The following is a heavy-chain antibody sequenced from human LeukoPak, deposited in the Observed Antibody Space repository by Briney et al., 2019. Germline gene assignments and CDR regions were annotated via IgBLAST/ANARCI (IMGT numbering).Heavy chain of an antibody. CDR2: IYYSGST. V-gene: IGHV4-39*01. CDR3: ARLSLGQLLHFFDY. D-gene: IGHD6-13*01. CDR1: GGSISSSNYY. J-gene: IGHJ4*02. Sequence: PSETLSLTCTVSGGSISSSNYYWGGIRQPQGKGLEGIGSIYYSGSTYYKPSLKSRVTMSVDTSKNQFSLKLSSVTAADTAVYYCARLSLGQLLHFFDYWGQGTLVTVSS.